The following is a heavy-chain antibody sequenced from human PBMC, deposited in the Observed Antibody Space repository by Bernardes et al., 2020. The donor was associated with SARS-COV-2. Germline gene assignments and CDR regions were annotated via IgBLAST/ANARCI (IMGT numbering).Heavy chain of an antibody. CDR1: GFTLRNYL. CDR2: INGDGRRT. V-gene: IGHV3-74*01. D-gene: IGHD5-12*01. CDR3: VRGPGGGHGRFEY. Sequence: GFLRPPCAASGFTLRNYLMHWVPQAPGKGPRWVSRINGDGRRTTYADPVKGRITISRDNTENTLYLQMNSLRAEDTAVYYCVRGPGGGHGRFEYWGQGTLGTVSS. J-gene: IGHJ4*02.